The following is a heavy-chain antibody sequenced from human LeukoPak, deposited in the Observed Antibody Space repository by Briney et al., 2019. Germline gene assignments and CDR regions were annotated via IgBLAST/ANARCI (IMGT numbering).Heavy chain of an antibody. CDR1: GGSISSYY. CDR2: IYYSGST. Sequence: PSETLSLTCTVSGGSISSYYWSWIRQPPGKGLEWIGYIYYSGSTNYNPSLKSRVTISVDTSKNQFSLKLSSVTAADTAVYYCARPDYYYDSSGYQIWGQGTMVTVSS. CDR3: ARPDYYYDSSGYQI. J-gene: IGHJ3*02. V-gene: IGHV4-59*12. D-gene: IGHD3-22*01.